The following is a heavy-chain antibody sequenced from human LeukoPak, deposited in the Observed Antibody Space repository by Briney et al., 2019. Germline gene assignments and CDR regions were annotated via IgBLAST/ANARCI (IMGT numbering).Heavy chain of an antibody. Sequence: GGSLRLSCAASGFTFSSYGMHWVRQAPGKGLEWVSTISGSGTITYYADSVRGRFTISRDYSTNTLYLQMSSLRAEDTAIYYCAYLGLSSDWNDVPGPQIDYWGQGTPVTVSS. CDR3: AYLGLSSDWNDVPGPQIDY. CDR1: GFTFSSYG. J-gene: IGHJ4*02. D-gene: IGHD1-1*01. V-gene: IGHV3-23*01. CDR2: ISGSGTIT.